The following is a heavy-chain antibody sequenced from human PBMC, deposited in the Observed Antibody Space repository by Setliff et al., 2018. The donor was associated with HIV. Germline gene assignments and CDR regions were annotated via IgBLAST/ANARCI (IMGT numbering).Heavy chain of an antibody. V-gene: IGHV4-34*01. J-gene: IGHJ4*02. CDR1: GGSFSGYY. CDR3: AGGTGTTSIDY. CDR2: INHSGST. D-gene: IGHD1-26*01. Sequence: SETLSLTCAVYGGSFSGYYWSWIRQPPGKGLEWIGEINHSGSTNYNMSLWSRVTISLDASRNQFSLELISVTAADTAVYYCAGGTGTTSIDYWAQGTLVTVSS.